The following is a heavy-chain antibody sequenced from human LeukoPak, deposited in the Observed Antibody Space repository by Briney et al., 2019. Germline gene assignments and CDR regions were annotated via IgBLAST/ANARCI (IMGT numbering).Heavy chain of an antibody. V-gene: IGHV1-3*01. J-gene: IGHJ6*02. Sequence: GASVKVSCKASGYTFTSYAMHWVRQAPGQRLEWMGWINAGNGNTKYSQKFQGRVTITRDISASTAYMELSSLRSEDTAVYYCARAPYYYDSSGWSYGMDVWGQGTTVTVSS. CDR1: GYTFTSYA. CDR3: ARAPYYYDSSGWSYGMDV. D-gene: IGHD3-22*01. CDR2: INAGNGNT.